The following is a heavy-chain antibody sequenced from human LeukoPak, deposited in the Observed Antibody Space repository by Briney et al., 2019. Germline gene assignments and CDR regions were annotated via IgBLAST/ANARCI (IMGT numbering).Heavy chain of an antibody. J-gene: IGHJ4*02. CDR1: GFTFSNYV. CDR3: ARDYSNWRFDY. D-gene: IGHD1-1*01. V-gene: IGHV3-30*04. Sequence: GGSLRLSCAASGFTFSNYVMHWVRQAPGKGLEWVAVISNDGSYTYYADSVKGRFTISRDNSKNTLYLQMNSLRAEDTAVYYCARDYSNWRFDYWGQGTLVTVSS. CDR2: ISNDGSYT.